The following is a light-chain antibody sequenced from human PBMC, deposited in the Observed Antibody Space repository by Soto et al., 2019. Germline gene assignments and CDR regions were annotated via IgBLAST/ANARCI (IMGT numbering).Light chain of an antibody. Sequence: EIVLTQSPGTLSLSPGERATLSCRASQSVNSDYLAWYQQKPGQAPRLLIYGTSGRATGIPDRFSGSGSGTDFTLTISRLEPEDFAVYYCQQYCSSPPYTFGRGTKLEIK. V-gene: IGKV3-20*01. CDR3: QQYCSSPPYT. CDR2: GTS. CDR1: QSVNSDY. J-gene: IGKJ2*01.